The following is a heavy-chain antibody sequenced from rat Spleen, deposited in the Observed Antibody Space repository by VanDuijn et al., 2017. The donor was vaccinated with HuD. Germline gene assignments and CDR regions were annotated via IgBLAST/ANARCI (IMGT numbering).Heavy chain of an antibody. Sequence: EVQLVESGGGLIQPGRSLKISCAASGFTFSGYAMAWVRQAPKKGLEWVAYISTAGGNTYYRDSVRGRFTISRDNAKSALYLQMDSLRSEDTATYYCTTDSYFDGTYYPGGFDYWGQGVMVTVSS. D-gene: IGHD1-12*02. CDR2: ISTAGGNT. J-gene: IGHJ2*01. V-gene: IGHV5S23*01. CDR3: TTDSYFDGTYYPGGFDY. CDR1: GFTFSGYA.